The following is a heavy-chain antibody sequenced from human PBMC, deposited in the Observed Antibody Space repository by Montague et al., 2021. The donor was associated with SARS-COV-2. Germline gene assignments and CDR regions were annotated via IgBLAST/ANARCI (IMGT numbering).Heavy chain of an antibody. CDR2: VDYSGLT. CDR1: RDSISSHNYF. V-gene: IGHV4-39*07. Sequence: SETLSLTCTVSRDSISSHNYFWAWIRQPPGKGRVGIGSVDYSGLTFYTPSLESRVTISVDTSKKQFSLKVNSVTAADTAVYYCAKDGEALAWGTFDIWGQGTMVTVSS. CDR3: AKDGEALAWGTFDI. D-gene: IGHD3-10*01. J-gene: IGHJ3*02.